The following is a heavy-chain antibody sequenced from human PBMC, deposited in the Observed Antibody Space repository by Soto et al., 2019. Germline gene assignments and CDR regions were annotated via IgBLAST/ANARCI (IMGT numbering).Heavy chain of an antibody. V-gene: IGHV4-59*01. J-gene: IGHJ6*03. CDR3: ARGNPLHYYYMDV. CDR1: GGYISSYY. Sequence: QVQLQESGPGLVEPSETLSLTCTVSGGYISSYYWSWIRQPPGKGLEWIGYIYYSGSTNYIPSLKSRVTISVDTSKNQFSLKLSSVTAADTAVYYCARGNPLHYYYMDVWGKGTTVTVSS. CDR2: IYYSGST.